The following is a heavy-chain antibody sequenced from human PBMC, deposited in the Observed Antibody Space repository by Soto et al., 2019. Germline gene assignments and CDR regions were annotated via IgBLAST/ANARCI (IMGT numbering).Heavy chain of an antibody. J-gene: IGHJ6*02. CDR3: AKSRGSGKNGMDV. Sequence: PGGSLRLSCAASGFTFSSYDMHWVRQAPGKGLEWVAVISYDGSNKYYADSVKGRFTISRDNSKNTLYLQMNSLRAEDTAVYYCAKSRGSGKNGMDVWGQGTTVTVSS. CDR2: ISYDGSNK. CDR1: GFTFSSYD. V-gene: IGHV3-30*18. D-gene: IGHD3-10*01.